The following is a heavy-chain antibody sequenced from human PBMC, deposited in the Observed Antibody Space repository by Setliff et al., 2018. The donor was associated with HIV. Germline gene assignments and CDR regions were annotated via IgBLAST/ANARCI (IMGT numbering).Heavy chain of an antibody. Sequence: TGGSLRLSCAASGFTFSSYAVSWVRQAPGEGLVWVSRINSDGSIIDYADSVKGRFTISRDNAKNTLYLQMNSLRVDDTAVYYCARAGEYRFDYWGQGTLVTVSS. CDR1: GFTFSSYA. CDR2: INSDGSII. J-gene: IGHJ4*02. V-gene: IGHV3-74*01. CDR3: ARAGEYRFDY. D-gene: IGHD2-2*01.